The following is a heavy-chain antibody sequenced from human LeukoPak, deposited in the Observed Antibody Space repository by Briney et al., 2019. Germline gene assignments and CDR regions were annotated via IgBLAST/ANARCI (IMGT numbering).Heavy chain of an antibody. CDR1: GFTFSSFD. D-gene: IGHD2-2*01. V-gene: IGHV3-23*01. CDR2: ISGSGGST. Sequence: GGSLRLSCAASGFTFSSFDMSWVRQARGKGLEWVSAISGSGGSTYYADSVKGRFTISRDNSKNTLFLQMNSLRAEDTAVYYCAKDRSCTGSSCNVGSWGQGTMVTVSS. CDR3: AKDRSCTGSSCNVGS. J-gene: IGHJ3*01.